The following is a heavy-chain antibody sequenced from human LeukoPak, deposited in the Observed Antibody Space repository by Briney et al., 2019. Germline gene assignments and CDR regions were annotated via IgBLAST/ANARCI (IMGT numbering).Heavy chain of an antibody. J-gene: IGHJ4*02. Sequence: GASVKVSCKASGYIFTSYNMYWVRQAPGQGLEWMGIINPSGGSTSYAQKFQGRVTMTRDMSTSTVYMELSSLRSEDTAVYYYARVTTSGYYYFDSWSQGTLVTVSS. D-gene: IGHD5-12*01. V-gene: IGHV1-46*01. CDR2: INPSGGST. CDR1: GYIFTSYN. CDR3: ARVTTSGYYYFDS.